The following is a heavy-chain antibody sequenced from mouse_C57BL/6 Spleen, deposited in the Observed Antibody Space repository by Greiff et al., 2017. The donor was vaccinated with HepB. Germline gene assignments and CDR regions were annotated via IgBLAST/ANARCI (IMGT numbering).Heavy chain of an antibody. CDR3: AKVYYGPFAY. V-gene: IGHV5-4*01. D-gene: IGHD2-1*01. CDR1: GFTFSSYA. CDR2: ISDGGSYT. J-gene: IGHJ3*01. Sequence: VQLVESGGGLVKPGGSLKLSCAASGFTFSSYAMSWVRQTPEKRLEWVATISDGGSYTYYPDNVKGRFTLSRDNAKNNLYLQMSHLKSEDTAMYYCAKVYYGPFAYWGQGTLVTVSA.